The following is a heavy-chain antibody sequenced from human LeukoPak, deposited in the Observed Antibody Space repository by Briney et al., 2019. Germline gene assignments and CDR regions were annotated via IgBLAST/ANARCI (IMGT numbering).Heavy chain of an antibody. D-gene: IGHD7-27*01. CDR3: ASPSFLTGDYYFDY. V-gene: IGHV1-69*05. J-gene: IGHJ4*02. CDR2: IIPIFGTA. CDR1: GGTFSSYA. Sequence: ASVKVSCKASGGTFSSYAISWVRQAPGQGLEWMGGIIPIFGTANYAQKFQGRVTITTDESTSTAYMELSSLRSKDTAVYYCASPSFLTGDYYFDYWGQGTLVTVSS.